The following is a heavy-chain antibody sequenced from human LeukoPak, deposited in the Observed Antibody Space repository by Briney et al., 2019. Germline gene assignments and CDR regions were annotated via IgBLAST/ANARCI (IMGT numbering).Heavy chain of an antibody. Sequence: PSETLSLTCTVSGGSINGYYWSWIRQPAGKGLEWIGRIYNSESINYNPSLKSRVTMSIDTSKNHFSLKLNSVTAADTAVYYCARDRSSSYTRDWFDPWGQGALVTVSS. CDR2: IYNSESI. J-gene: IGHJ5*02. D-gene: IGHD6-13*01. V-gene: IGHV4-4*07. CDR1: GGSINGYY. CDR3: ARDRSSSYTRDWFDP.